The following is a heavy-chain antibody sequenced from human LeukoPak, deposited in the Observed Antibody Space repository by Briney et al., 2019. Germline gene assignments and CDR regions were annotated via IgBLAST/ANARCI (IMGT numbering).Heavy chain of an antibody. CDR2: IIPIFGTA. J-gene: IGHJ4*02. CDR3: AIRFWSGYHYFDY. V-gene: IGHV1-69*01. Sequence: SSVKVSCKASGGTFSSYAISWVRLAPGQGLEWMGGIIPIFGTANYAQKFQGRVTITADESTSTAYMELSSLRSEDTAVYYCAIRFWSGYHYFDYWGQGTLVTVSS. D-gene: IGHD3-3*01. CDR1: GGTFSSYA.